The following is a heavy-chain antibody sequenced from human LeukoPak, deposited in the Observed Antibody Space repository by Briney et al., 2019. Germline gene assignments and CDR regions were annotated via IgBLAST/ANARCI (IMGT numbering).Heavy chain of an antibody. CDR2: INPSGGST. CDR3: ARASFPLGWGSYRPIDY. J-gene: IGHJ4*02. Sequence: ASVKVSCKASGYTFTSYYMHWVRQAPGQGLEWMGIINPSGGSTSYAQKLQGRVTMTTDTSTSTAYMELRSLRSDDTAVYYCARASFPLGWGSYRPIDYWGQGTLVTVSS. CDR1: GYTFTSYY. D-gene: IGHD3-16*02. V-gene: IGHV1-46*01.